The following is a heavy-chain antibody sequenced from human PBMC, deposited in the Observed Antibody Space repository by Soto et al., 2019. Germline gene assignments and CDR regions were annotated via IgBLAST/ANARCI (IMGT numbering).Heavy chain of an antibody. CDR1: GFTFSSYA. J-gene: IGHJ5*02. V-gene: IGHV4-38-2*01. Sequence: GSLRLSCAASGFTFSSYAMSWVRQAPGKGLEWIGSIYYSGSTYYNPSLKSRVTISVDKSNNQFSLELTSVTAADTAIYYCATLPPRIVVVVSPIPTWGQGT. D-gene: IGHD2-21*02. CDR3: ATLPPRIVVVVSPIPT. CDR2: IYYSGST.